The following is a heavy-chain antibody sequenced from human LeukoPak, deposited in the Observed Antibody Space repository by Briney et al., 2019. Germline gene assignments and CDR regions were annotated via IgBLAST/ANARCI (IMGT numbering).Heavy chain of an antibody. CDR3: ARRGVSSSWYNWFDP. CDR2: IYHSGST. V-gene: IGHV4-38-2*02. J-gene: IGHJ5*02. D-gene: IGHD6-13*01. Sequence: PSETLSLTCTVSGYSISSGYYWGWIRQPSGKGLEWIGSIYHSGSTYYNPSLKSRVTISVDRSKNQFSLKLSSVTAADTAVYYCARRGVSSSWYNWFDPWGQGTLVTVSS. CDR1: GYSISSGYY.